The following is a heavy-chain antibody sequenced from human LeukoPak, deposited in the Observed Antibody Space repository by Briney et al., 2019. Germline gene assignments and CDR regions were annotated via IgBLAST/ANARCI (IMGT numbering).Heavy chain of an antibody. CDR2: INPSSGDT. Sequence: ASVKVSCKASGYTFTAHYMHWVRQAPGQGLDWMGRINPSSGDTEYGQRFQGRVTLTRDTSSSTANMELRRLRSDDTAVYYCARDPGYSYAFDIWGQGTVVIVSS. V-gene: IGHV1-2*06. J-gene: IGHJ3*02. D-gene: IGHD2-21*01. CDR1: GYTFTAHY. CDR3: ARDPGYSYAFDI.